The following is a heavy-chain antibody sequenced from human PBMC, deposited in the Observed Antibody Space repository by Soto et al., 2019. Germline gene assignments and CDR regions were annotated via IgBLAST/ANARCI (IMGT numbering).Heavy chain of an antibody. D-gene: IGHD2-2*01. V-gene: IGHV3-53*01. CDR2: LYSGGKS. CDR3: SKNNVAPAFVGFEY. Sequence: GGSLRLSCAASGFNFDNSYMSWVRQAPGKGLEWVAILYSGGKSYYAESVRGRFTISRDISKNTLDLQMNRLTADDTAVYYCSKNNVAPAFVGFEYWGQGALVTVSS. J-gene: IGHJ4*02. CDR1: GFNFDNSY.